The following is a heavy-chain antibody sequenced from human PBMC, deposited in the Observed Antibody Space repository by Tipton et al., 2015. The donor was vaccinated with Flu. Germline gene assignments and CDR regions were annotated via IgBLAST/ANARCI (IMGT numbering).Heavy chain of an antibody. J-gene: IGHJ4*02. CDR3: ARHTGDSVRGVIDY. CDR2: IHHSGST. V-gene: IGHV4-38-2*01. D-gene: IGHD3-10*02. Sequence: TLSLTCAVSGYSISSGYYWGWVRQPPGKGLEWIGTIHHSGSTYYNPSLKSRLTMSVDTSKNQFSLKLSSVTAADTAVYYCARHTGDSVRGVIDYWDQGTLVTVSS. CDR1: GYSISSGYY.